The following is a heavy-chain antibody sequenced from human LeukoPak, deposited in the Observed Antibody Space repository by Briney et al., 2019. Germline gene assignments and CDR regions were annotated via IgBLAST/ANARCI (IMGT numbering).Heavy chain of an antibody. Sequence: PSETLSLTCTVSGVSISSYYWSWIRQPAGKGLEWIGRIYTSGSTNYNPSLKSRVTMSVDTSKNQFSLKLSSVTAADTAVYYCARHFLKYSGRKEYYYMDVWGKGTTVTVSS. V-gene: IGHV4-4*07. CDR2: IYTSGST. CDR1: GVSISSYY. J-gene: IGHJ6*03. CDR3: ARHFLKYSGRKEYYYMDV. D-gene: IGHD1-26*01.